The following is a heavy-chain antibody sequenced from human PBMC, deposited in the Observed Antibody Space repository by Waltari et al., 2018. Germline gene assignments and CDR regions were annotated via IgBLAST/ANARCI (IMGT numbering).Heavy chain of an antibody. CDR1: GGSISSSNW. D-gene: IGHD2-15*01. V-gene: IGHV4-4*02. J-gene: IGHJ4*02. Sequence: QVQLQESGPGLVKPSGTLSLTCAVSGGSISSSNWWRWVRQPPGKGLAWIGAIYHSGSTNYNPSRKRRVTMTRNTSISTAYMELSSLRSEDTAVYYCARRPVAVVAARDYWGQGTLVTVSS. CDR2: IYHSGST. CDR3: ARRPVAVVAARDY.